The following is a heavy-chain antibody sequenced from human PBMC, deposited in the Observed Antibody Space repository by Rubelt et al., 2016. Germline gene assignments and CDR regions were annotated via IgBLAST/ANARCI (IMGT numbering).Heavy chain of an antibody. D-gene: IGHD3-10*01. Sequence: QVQLQESGPGLVKPSETLSLTCTVSGGSISSYYWSWIRQPPGKGLEWIGHIYYSGSTSYNTSLKRSVTISHNTSNNHISLHQCCRTLGPVTAADTAVNYCAGASRSRGQGGFDYWGQGTLVTVSS. V-gene: IGHV4-59*12. CDR2: IYYSGST. CDR3: AGASRSRGQGGFDY. CDR1: GGSISSYY. J-gene: IGHJ4*02.